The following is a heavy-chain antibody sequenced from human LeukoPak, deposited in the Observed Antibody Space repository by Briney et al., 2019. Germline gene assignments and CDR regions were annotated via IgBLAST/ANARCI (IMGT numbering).Heavy chain of an antibody. CDR2: INHSGST. J-gene: IGHJ4*01. Sequence: SETLSLTCAVYGGSFSGYYWSWIRQPPGKGLEWIGEINHSGSTNYNPSLKSRVTISVDTSKNQFSLKLSSVTAADTAVYYCARGVSDSYDSSGYYSYYFDYWGHGTLVTVSS. CDR1: GGSFSGYY. CDR3: ARGVSDSYDSSGYYSYYFDY. V-gene: IGHV4-34*01. D-gene: IGHD3-22*01.